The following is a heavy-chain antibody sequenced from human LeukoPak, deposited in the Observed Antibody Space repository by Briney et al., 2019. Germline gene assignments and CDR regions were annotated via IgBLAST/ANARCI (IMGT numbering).Heavy chain of an antibody. V-gene: IGHV3-23*01. Sequence: GGSLRLSCAASGFTFSSYAMSWVRRAPGKGLEWVSAISGSGGSTYYADSVKGRFTISRDNSKDTLYLQMNSLRAEDTAVYYCAKDYRPIVVVIAAQSWGQGTLVTVSS. CDR1: GFTFSSYA. J-gene: IGHJ4*02. CDR3: AKDYRPIVVVIAAQS. D-gene: IGHD3-22*01. CDR2: ISGSGGST.